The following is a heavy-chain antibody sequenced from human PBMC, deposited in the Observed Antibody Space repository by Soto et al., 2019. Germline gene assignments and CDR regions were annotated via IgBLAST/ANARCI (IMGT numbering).Heavy chain of an antibody. J-gene: IGHJ6*02. CDR1: CGSLSGVY. D-gene: IGHD5-18*01. CDR2: INHSGST. CDR3: ARGPGYSYGYSVYYYYYGMDV. V-gene: IGHV4-34*01. Sequence: PSETLSLTCVVYCGSLSGVYWTWIRQPPGKGLEWIGEINHSGSTNYSPSLESRVTISLDTSNNQFSLKLSSVTAADTAVYYCARGPGYSYGYSVYYYYYGMDVWGQGTTVTVSS.